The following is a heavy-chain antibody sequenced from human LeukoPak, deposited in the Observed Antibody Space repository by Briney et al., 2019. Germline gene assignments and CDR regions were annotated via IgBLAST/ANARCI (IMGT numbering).Heavy chain of an antibody. J-gene: IGHJ5*02. D-gene: IGHD2-2*02. V-gene: IGHV1-3*01. Sequence: GASVKVSCKASGYTFTSYAMHWVRQAPGQRLEWMGWINAGNGNTKYSQKFQGRVTIARDTSASTAYMELSSLRSEDTAVYYCARERGYCSSTSCYTHWFDPWGQGTLVTVSS. CDR2: INAGNGNT. CDR3: ARERGYCSSTSCYTHWFDP. CDR1: GYTFTSYA.